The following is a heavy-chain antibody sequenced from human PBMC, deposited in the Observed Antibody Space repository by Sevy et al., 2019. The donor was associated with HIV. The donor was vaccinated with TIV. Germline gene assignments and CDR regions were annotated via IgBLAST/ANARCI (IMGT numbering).Heavy chain of an antibody. V-gene: IGHV3-30*02. Sequence: GGSLRLSCAASGFTFSNYGMHWVRQTPGQGLEWVAFIPYDGSNEYYADSGKGRFTISRDNSKNMLYLQMNSLRTEDTAVYYCARDRKVVLVVYAIPFDAFDIWGQGTTVTVSS. D-gene: IGHD2-8*02. CDR2: IPYDGSNE. J-gene: IGHJ3*02. CDR1: GFTFSNYG. CDR3: ARDRKVVLVVYAIPFDAFDI.